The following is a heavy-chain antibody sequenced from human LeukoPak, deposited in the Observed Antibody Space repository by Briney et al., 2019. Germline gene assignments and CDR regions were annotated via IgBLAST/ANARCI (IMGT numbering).Heavy chain of an antibody. Sequence: PGGSLRLSCAASGFTVSSNYMSWVRQAPGKGLEWVSVIYSGGSTYYADSVKGRFTISRDNSKNTLYLQMNSLRAEDTAVYYCARDSNCSSTSCYTYAFDIRGQGTMVTVSS. J-gene: IGHJ3*02. D-gene: IGHD2-2*02. CDR1: GFTVSSNY. CDR2: IYSGGST. V-gene: IGHV3-53*01. CDR3: ARDSNCSSTSCYTYAFDI.